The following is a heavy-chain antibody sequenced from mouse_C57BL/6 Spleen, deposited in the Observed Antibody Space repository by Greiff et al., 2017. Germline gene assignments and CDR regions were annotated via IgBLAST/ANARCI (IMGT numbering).Heavy chain of an antibody. CDR1: GYTFTSYW. V-gene: IGHV1-69*01. CDR2: IDPSASYT. J-gene: IGHJ2*01. D-gene: IGHD1-1*01. CDR3: ARGYYGSSPYFDY. Sequence: VQLQQPGAELVMPGASVKLSCKASGYTFTSYWMHWVKQRPGQGLEWIGEIDPSASYTNYNQKLKGKSTLTVDKSSSTAYMQLSSLTSEDSAVYYCARGYYGSSPYFDYWGQGTTLTVSS.